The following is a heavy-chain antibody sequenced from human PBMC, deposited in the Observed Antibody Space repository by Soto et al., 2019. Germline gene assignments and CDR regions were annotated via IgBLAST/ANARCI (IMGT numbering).Heavy chain of an antibody. CDR3: ARDLDYYGSGSHYYYGMGV. Sequence: SVNVSCKASGGTFSRYAFSLVRQAHGQGLEWMGGIVPIYGTRGFAQKFQGRLTITADEPTRTAYMELSSLRSEDTAVYYCARDLDYYGSGSHYYYGMGVWGQGTTVNVSS. V-gene: IGHV1-69*13. CDR2: IVPIYGTR. J-gene: IGHJ6*02. CDR1: GGTFSRYA. D-gene: IGHD3-10*01.